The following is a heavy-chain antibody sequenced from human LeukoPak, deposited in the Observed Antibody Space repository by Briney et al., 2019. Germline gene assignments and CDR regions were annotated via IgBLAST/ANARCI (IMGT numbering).Heavy chain of an antibody. CDR3: VRESGLRYFDWFKL. CDR2: IKQDGSEK. D-gene: IGHD3-9*01. CDR1: GFTFSSYG. J-gene: IGHJ4*02. V-gene: IGHV3-7*01. Sequence: GGSLRLSCAASGFTFSSYGMHWVRQAPGKGLEWVANIKQDGSEKYYVDSVKGRFTISRDNAKNSLYLQMNSLRAEDTAVYYCVRESGLRYFDWFKLWGQGTLVTVSS.